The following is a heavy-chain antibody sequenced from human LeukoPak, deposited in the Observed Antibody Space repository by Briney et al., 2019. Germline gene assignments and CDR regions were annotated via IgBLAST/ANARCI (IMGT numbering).Heavy chain of an antibody. CDR1: GDIFNSYS. V-gene: IGHV1-69*05. CDR2: IIPIFGST. J-gene: IGHJ6*03. Sequence: SVKVSCNASGDIFNSYSVSWVRQAPGQGLEWMGGIIPIFGSTNYAQKFQGRVTITTDQSTRTAYMELNSLSSDDTAVSYCARVGRSRGSLPNSYYYMDVWGKGTTVTVSS. D-gene: IGHD1-26*01. CDR3: ARVGRSRGSLPNSYYYMDV.